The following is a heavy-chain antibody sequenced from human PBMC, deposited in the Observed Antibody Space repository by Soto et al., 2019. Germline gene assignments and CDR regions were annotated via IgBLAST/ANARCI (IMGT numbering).Heavy chain of an antibody. Sequence: GGSLRLSCAASGFTFSSYGMHWVRQAPGKGLEWVAVIWYDGSNKYYADSVKGRFTISRDNSKNTLYLRMNSLRAEDTAVYYCAREVVAATSGYYYYMDVWGKGTTVTVSS. D-gene: IGHD2-15*01. V-gene: IGHV3-33*01. J-gene: IGHJ6*03. CDR2: IWYDGSNK. CDR1: GFTFSSYG. CDR3: AREVVAATSGYYYYMDV.